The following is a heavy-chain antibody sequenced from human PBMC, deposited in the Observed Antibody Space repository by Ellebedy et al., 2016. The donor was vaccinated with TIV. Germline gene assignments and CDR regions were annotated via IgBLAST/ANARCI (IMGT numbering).Heavy chain of an antibody. Sequence: GESLKISCKGSGYSFTSYWIGWVRQMPGKGLEWMGIIYPGDSDTRYSPSFQGQVTISADKSISTAYLQWSSLKASDTAMYYCARHPALVPPADEDIVVVPADNWGQGTLVTVSS. J-gene: IGHJ4*02. V-gene: IGHV5-51*01. CDR3: ARHPALVPPADEDIVVVPADN. D-gene: IGHD2-2*01. CDR1: GYSFTSYW. CDR2: IYPGDSDT.